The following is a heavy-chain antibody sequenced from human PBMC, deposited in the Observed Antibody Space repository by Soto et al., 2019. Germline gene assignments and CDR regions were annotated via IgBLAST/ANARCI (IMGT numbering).Heavy chain of an antibody. Sequence: GGSLRLSCAASGFSFSTYAMHWVRQAPGKGLEYVSAISSNGGSTFYANSVKGRFTISRDNSKNTLYLQMGSLRAEDMAVYYCAREFVGDSSSWYDYWGQGTLVTVSS. CDR3: AREFVGDSSSWYDY. D-gene: IGHD6-13*01. J-gene: IGHJ4*02. V-gene: IGHV3-64*01. CDR2: ISSNGGST. CDR1: GFSFSTYA.